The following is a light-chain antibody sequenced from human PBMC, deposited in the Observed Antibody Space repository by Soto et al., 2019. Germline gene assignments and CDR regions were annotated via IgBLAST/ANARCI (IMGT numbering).Light chain of an antibody. J-gene: IGKJ3*01. CDR3: QQYDSAPFT. V-gene: IGKV1-27*01. CDR2: AES. Sequence: DIQMTRSPSSLSASVGDRVTITCRASQDIVNYLAWYQQKPGKVPKLLIYAESTLQSGVPSRFTGSGSGTDFTLTISSLQPEDVATYYCQQYDSAPFTFGPGTKVDIK. CDR1: QDIVNY.